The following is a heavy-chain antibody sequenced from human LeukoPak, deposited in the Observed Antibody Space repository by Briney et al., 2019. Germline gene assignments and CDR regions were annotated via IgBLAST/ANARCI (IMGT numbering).Heavy chain of an antibody. Sequence: PGGSLRLSCAASGFTFGSYAMSWVRQAPGKGLDWVSAIGSGGVNRFYADSVKGRFTISRDDSKNTLYLQMNSLRVEDTAVYYCARFGVSRLPFGPWGQGTLVTVSS. CDR1: GFTFGSYA. CDR3: ARFGVSRLPFGP. CDR2: IGSGGVNR. D-gene: IGHD3-3*01. J-gene: IGHJ5*02. V-gene: IGHV3-23*01.